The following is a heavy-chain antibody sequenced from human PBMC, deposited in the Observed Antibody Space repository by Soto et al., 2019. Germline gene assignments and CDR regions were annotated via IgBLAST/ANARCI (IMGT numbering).Heavy chain of an antibody. Sequence: SGGSLRLSCAASGFTFSSYAMSWVRQAPGKGLEWVSAISGSGGSTYYADSVKGRFTISRDNSKNTLYLQMNSLIAEDTAVYYCAKHLHYDFWSGYYGYFDYWGQGTLVTVSS. J-gene: IGHJ4*02. V-gene: IGHV3-23*01. D-gene: IGHD3-3*01. CDR1: GFTFSSYA. CDR2: ISGSGGST. CDR3: AKHLHYDFWSGYYGYFDY.